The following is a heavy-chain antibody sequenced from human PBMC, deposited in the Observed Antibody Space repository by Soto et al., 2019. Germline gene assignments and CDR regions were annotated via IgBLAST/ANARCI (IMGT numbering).Heavy chain of an antibody. CDR3: SRRAPEGFDP. V-gene: IGHV4-34*01. CDR1: GGSFSDYY. CDR2: INHSGST. Sequence: SETLSLTCSVYGGSFSDYYWSWIRQPPGKGLEWIGEINHSGSTNYNPSLKSRVTISVHTSKNQFSLKLSSVTAADTAVYYCSRRAPEGFDPWGQGTLVTVSS. J-gene: IGHJ5*02.